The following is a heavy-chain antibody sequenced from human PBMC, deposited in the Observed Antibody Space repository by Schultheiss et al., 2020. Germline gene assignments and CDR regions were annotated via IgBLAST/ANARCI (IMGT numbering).Heavy chain of an antibody. CDR2: IFYSGST. Sequence: SETLSLTCTVSGGSISSGGYYWSWIRQHPGKGLEWIGYIFYSGSTNYNLSLKSRVNISIDTSRNQFSLRLSSVTAADTAVYYCARDLSLGLHQEFGPGSYFDYWGQGTLGTVSS. V-gene: IGHV4-61*08. D-gene: IGHD3-10*01. CDR1: GGSISSGGYY. CDR3: ARDLSLGLHQEFGPGSYFDY. J-gene: IGHJ4*02.